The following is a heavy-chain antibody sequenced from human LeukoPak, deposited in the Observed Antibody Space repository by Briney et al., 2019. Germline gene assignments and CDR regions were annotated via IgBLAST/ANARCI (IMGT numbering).Heavy chain of an antibody. J-gene: IGHJ6*03. CDR3: ARDYYGSGSSYYYMDV. Sequence: GGSLRLSCAASGFTVSSNYMSWVRQAPGKGLEWVSVIYSGGSTYYADSVKGRFTISRDNSKNTLYLQMNSLRAEDTAAYYCARDYYGSGSSYYYMDVWGKGTTVTVSS. D-gene: IGHD3-10*01. V-gene: IGHV3-66*02. CDR1: GFTVSSNY. CDR2: IYSGGST.